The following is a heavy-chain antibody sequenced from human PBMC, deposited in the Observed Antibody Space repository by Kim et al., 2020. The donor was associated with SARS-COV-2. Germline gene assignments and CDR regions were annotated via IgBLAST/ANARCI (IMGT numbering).Heavy chain of an antibody. CDR1: GGSISSSSYY. Sequence: SETLSLTCTVSGGSISSSSYYWGWIRQPPGKGLEWIGSIYYSGSTYYNPSLKSRVTISVDTSKNQFSLKLSSVTAADTAVYYCARSLTTVVPEQYYFDNWGQGTLVTVSS. CDR3: ARSLTTVVPEQYYFDN. CDR2: IYYSGST. J-gene: IGHJ4*02. D-gene: IGHD4-17*01. V-gene: IGHV4-39*07.